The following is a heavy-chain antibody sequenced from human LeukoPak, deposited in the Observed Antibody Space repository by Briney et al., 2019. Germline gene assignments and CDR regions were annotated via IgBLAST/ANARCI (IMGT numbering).Heavy chain of an antibody. J-gene: IGHJ4*01. V-gene: IGHV3-23*01. CDR2: ISGSGGST. CDR3: ARGYSSSWDY. CDR1: GFTFSSYA. Sequence: GALRLSCAASGFTFSSYAMSWVRQAPGKGLEWVSAISGSGGSTYYADSVKGRFTISRDNSKNTLYLQMNSLRAEDTAVYYCARGYSSSWDYWGQEPWSPSPQ. D-gene: IGHD6-13*01.